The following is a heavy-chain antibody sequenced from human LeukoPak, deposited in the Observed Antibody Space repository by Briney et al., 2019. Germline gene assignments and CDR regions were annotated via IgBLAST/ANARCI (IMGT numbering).Heavy chain of an antibody. J-gene: IGHJ4*02. CDR3: ARVLWFGKTSWIDY. CDR1: GYTFTSYG. D-gene: IGHD3-10*01. Sequence: ASVKVSCKASGYTFTSYGISWVRQAPGQGLEWMGWISAYNGSTNYAQKLQGRVTMTTDTSTSTAYMELRSLRSDDTAVYYCARVLWFGKTSWIDYWGQGTLVTVSS. V-gene: IGHV1-18*01. CDR2: ISAYNGST.